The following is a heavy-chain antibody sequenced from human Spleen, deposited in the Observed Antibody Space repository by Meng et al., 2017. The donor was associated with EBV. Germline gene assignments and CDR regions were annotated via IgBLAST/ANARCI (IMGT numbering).Heavy chain of an antibody. V-gene: IGHV4-39*07. J-gene: IGHJ4*02. CDR2: IYYSGST. CDR1: GGSISSRSYY. D-gene: IGHD6-19*01. Sequence: QLQLQEAGPGLVHPSGTLSLTCTGSGGSISSRSYYWGWIRQPPGKGLEWIGSIYYSGSTYYNPSLKSRVTISVDTSKNQFSLKLSSVTAADTAVYYCARRGAVAAHFDYWGQGTLVTVSS. CDR3: ARRGAVAAHFDY.